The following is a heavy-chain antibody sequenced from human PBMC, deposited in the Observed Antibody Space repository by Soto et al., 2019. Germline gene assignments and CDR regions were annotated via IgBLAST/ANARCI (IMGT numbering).Heavy chain of an antibody. D-gene: IGHD3-22*01. Sequence: GGSLRLSCAASGFTFSSYAMHWVRQAPGKGLEWVAVISYDGSNKYYADSVKGRFTISRDNSKNTLYLQMNSLRAEDTAVYYCARVDDSSGYYGYYFDYWGQGTLVTVSS. CDR1: GFTFSSYA. V-gene: IGHV3-30-3*01. J-gene: IGHJ4*02. CDR2: ISYDGSNK. CDR3: ARVDDSSGYYGYYFDY.